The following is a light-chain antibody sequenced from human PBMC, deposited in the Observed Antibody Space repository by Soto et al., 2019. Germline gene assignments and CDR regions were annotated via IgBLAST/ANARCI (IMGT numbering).Light chain of an antibody. J-gene: IGLJ3*02. CDR3: QSWGTGTNWV. CDR2: LNSDGSH. CDR1: SGHSSYA. V-gene: IGLV4-69*01. Sequence: QLVLTQSPSASASLGASVKLTCTLSSGHSSYAIAWHQQQPEKGPRFLMKLNSDGSHTKGDGIPDRFSASSSGAERYLTISSLQSEDEADYYCQSWGTGTNWVFGGGTKLTVL.